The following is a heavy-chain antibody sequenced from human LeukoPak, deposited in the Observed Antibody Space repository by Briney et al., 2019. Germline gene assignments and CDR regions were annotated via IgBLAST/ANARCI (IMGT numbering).Heavy chain of an antibody. CDR1: VGTFRSYA. Sequence: SVKVSCKASVGTFRSYAISWVRQAPRQGLDWMGRIIPIIGIANYARKFQGRVTITADKSTSTVYMELSSLRSEDTAVYYCARDDIVATIGAFDYWGQGTLVTVSS. CDR2: IIPIIGIA. J-gene: IGHJ4*02. CDR3: ARDDIVATIGAFDY. V-gene: IGHV1-69*04. D-gene: IGHD5-12*01.